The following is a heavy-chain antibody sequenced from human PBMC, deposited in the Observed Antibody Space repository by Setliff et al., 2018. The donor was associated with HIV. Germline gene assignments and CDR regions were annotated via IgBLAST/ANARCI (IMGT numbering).Heavy chain of an antibody. CDR1: GGSFSGYY. D-gene: IGHD3-10*01. CDR3: ARNDYGSGTYNWFDP. J-gene: IGHJ5*02. V-gene: IGHV4-34*01. Sequence: SETLSLTCTVYGGSFSGYYWSWIRQPPGKGLEWIGEINHSGSTNYNPSLKSRVTISVDTSKNQFSLKLSSVTAADTAVYYCARNDYGSGTYNWFDPWGQGTLVTVSS. CDR2: INHSGST.